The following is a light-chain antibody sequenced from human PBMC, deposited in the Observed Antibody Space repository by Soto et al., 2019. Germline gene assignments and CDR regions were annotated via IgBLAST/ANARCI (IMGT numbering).Light chain of an antibody. Sequence: QSALTQPASVSGSPGQSIIISCTGTSSDVGGYHSVSWYQQHPGIAPKLMIYEVSNRPSGVSNRFSGSKSGNTASLTISGLQAEDEADYYCSSYTTSSTRVFGGGTKLTVL. J-gene: IGLJ2*01. CDR3: SSYTTSSTRV. CDR2: EVS. V-gene: IGLV2-14*01. CDR1: SSDVGGYHS.